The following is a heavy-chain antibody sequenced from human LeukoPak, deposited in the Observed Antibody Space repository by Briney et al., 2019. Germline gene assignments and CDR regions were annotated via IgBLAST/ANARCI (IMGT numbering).Heavy chain of an antibody. V-gene: IGHV4-4*07. J-gene: IGHJ5*02. Sequence: SETLPLTCTVSGGSISSYYWSWIRQPAGKGLEWIGRIYTSGSTNYNPSLKSRVTMSVDTSKNQFSLKLSSVTAADTAVYYCAREKTRGYDILTGYFGVLNWFDPWGQGTLVTVSS. CDR1: GGSISSYY. CDR3: AREKTRGYDILTGYFGVLNWFDP. CDR2: IYTSGST. D-gene: IGHD3-9*01.